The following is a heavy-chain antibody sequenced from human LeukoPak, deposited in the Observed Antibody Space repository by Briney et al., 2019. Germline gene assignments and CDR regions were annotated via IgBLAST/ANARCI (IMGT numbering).Heavy chain of an antibody. CDR1: GFSFSNYW. J-gene: IGHJ4*02. CDR3: ARVGVRYSSGGTFDY. V-gene: IGHV3-7*01. Sequence: GGSLRLSCVGSGFSFSNYWMSWVRQAPGKGLEWVANVKQDGSEQYYVDSVKGRFTISRDNGKNSLYLQMNSLRAEDTALYYCARVGVRYSSGGTFDYWGQGTLVTVSS. D-gene: IGHD6-19*01. CDR2: VKQDGSEQ.